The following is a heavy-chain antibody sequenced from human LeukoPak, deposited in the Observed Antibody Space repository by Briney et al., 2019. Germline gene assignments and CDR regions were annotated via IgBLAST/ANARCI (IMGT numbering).Heavy chain of an antibody. J-gene: IGHJ4*02. CDR3: ARYDGGSGPFDY. D-gene: IGHD3-10*01. CDR1: GFTFSSYS. V-gene: IGHV3-53*01. Sequence: GGSLRLSCAASGFTFSSYSMNWVRQAPGKGLEWVSVLYNGGNTYYADSVKGRFTVSRDNSKNTLYPQMNSLRAEDTAVYYCARYDGGSGPFDYWGQGTLVTVSS. CDR2: LYNGGNT.